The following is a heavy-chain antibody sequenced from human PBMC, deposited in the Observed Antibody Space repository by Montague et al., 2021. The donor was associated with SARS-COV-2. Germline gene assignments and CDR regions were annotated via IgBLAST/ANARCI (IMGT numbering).Heavy chain of an antibody. Sequence: SETLSLTCTVSGDSISSYFWRWIRQPAGKGLEWFGRIYITGTSQYNSNYNPSLKSLVTMSVDTSKNHFPLKLTSVTAADTAVYFCAGLKWFGDLDWFDPWGQGTLVTVSS. J-gene: IGHJ5*02. CDR1: GDSISSYF. CDR3: AGLKWFGDLDWFDP. D-gene: IGHD3-10*01. V-gene: IGHV4-4*07. CDR2: IYITGTSQYNS.